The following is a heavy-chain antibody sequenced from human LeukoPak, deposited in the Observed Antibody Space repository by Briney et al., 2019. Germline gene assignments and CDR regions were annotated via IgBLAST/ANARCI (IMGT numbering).Heavy chain of an antibody. CDR3: ARGARTDLWFGELQP. V-gene: IGHV1-8*01. J-gene: IGHJ6*02. CDR2: MNPNTGNA. Sequence: GASVKVSCKASGYTFTSYDINWVRQAAGQGLEWMGWMNPNTGNAAYVQKFQGRVTMTRNTSTSTAYMELSSVRSEDTAVYYCARGARTDLWFGELQPWGQGTTVTVSS. D-gene: IGHD3-10*01. CDR1: GYTFTSYD.